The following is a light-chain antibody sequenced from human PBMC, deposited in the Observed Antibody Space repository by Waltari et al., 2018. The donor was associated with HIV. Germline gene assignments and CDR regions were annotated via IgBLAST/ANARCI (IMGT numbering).Light chain of an antibody. CDR2: DST. Sequence: QAAVTQAPSLTVSPGGPLILTCGSSEGAVTSKHYAYWFQQKPGQAPTTPIYDSTKRHFWTPARFAAFLLGDKAVLTLSGALSEDEAVYFCMLFFGATRIFGGGTTVTV. CDR3: MLFFGATRI. V-gene: IGLV7-46*01. J-gene: IGLJ2*01. CDR1: EGAVTSKHY.